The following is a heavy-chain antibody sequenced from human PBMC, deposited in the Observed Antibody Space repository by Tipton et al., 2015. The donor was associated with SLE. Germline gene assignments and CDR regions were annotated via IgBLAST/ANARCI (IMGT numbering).Heavy chain of an antibody. CDR3: VRDALEPTSQHFWARNYFDP. J-gene: IGHJ5*02. V-gene: IGHV3-30*04. CDR1: GFTFSSYT. D-gene: IGHD3-3*02. Sequence: SLRLSCAASGFTFSSYTLHWARQAPGKGLGWVAVMSYDGTNKKCADSVNGRFTISRDNSKNTLYLQMNSLRNEDTAVYYCVRDALEPTSQHFWARNYFDPWGQGTLVTVSS. CDR2: MSYDGTNK.